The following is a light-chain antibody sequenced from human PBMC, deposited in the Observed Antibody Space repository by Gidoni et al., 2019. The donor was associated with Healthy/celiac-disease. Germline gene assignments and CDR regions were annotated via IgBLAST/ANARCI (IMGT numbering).Light chain of an antibody. CDR2: DAS. CDR3: QQRSNWPPVT. J-gene: IGKJ4*01. V-gene: IGKV3-11*01. CDR1: QGVSSY. Sequence: EIVMTHSPTTLSLSTGERATLSCRASQGVSSYLAWYQQKPGQTPRLLIYDASNSATGIPARFIGSGSWTDFTLPIISLEPEDFAVYYCQQRSNWPPVTFGGGTKVEIK.